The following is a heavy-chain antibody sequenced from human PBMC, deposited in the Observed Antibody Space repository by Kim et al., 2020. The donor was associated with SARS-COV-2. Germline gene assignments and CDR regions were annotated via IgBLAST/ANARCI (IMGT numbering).Heavy chain of an antibody. Sequence: YSKNFQGRVTITKDISANTAYMNLGSLKSEDTAVYYCARDWLTSGFDYWGQGTLVTVSS. J-gene: IGHJ4*02. D-gene: IGHD1-26*01. CDR3: ARDWLTSGFDY. V-gene: IGHV1-3*01.